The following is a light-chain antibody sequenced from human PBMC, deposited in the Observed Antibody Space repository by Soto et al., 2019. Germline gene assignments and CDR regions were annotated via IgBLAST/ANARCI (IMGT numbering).Light chain of an antibody. CDR1: SSDVGRYNF. V-gene: IGLV2-14*01. J-gene: IGLJ2*01. CDR3: SSYTNIGALV. Sequence: QSALTQPASVSGSPGQSITSSCTGTSSDVGRYNFVSWYQQYPGKAPKLMIYDVSDRPSGISNRFSGSKSGNTASLTISGLQAEDEADYYCSSYTNIGALVFGGGTKLTVL. CDR2: DVS.